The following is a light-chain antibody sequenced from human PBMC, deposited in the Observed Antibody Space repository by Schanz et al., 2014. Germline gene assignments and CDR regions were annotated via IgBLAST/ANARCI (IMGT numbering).Light chain of an antibody. CDR3: QQYGSSPQT. CDR1: HSVSSSY. CDR2: GAS. Sequence: EIVLTQSPGTLSLSPGERATLSCTASHSVSSSYLAWYQQRPGQAPRLLIFGASTRATGIPDRFSGSGSGTDFSLTISRLEPEDFAVYYCQQYGSSPQTFGQGTKLELK. J-gene: IGKJ2*01. V-gene: IGKV3-20*01.